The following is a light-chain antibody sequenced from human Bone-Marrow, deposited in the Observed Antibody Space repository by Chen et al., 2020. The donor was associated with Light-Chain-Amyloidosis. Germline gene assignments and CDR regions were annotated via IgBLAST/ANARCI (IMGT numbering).Light chain of an antibody. CDR1: DLPTKY. J-gene: IGLJ2*01. CDR3: QSADSSGTYEVI. CDR2: RDT. V-gene: IGLV3-25*03. Sequence: SYELTQPPSVSVSPGQTARITCSGDDLPTKYAYWYQQKPGQAPVLVIHRDTERPSGSSERFSGSSTGTTATLTISGVQAEDEADDHCQSADSSGTYEVIFGGGTKLTVL.